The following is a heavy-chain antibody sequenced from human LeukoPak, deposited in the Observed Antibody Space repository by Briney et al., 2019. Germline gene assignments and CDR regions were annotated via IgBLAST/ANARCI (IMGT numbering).Heavy chain of an antibody. D-gene: IGHD2-15*01. CDR1: GSTFSNFA. J-gene: IGHJ6*02. CDR3: ASGWGMAV. V-gene: IGHV3-23*01. CDR2: ISGPGVYT. Sequence: GGSLRLSCAASGSTFSNFAMNWVRQAPGKWLEWVSSISGPGVYTNYADSVKGRFTITRDNSRNTVYLQMNALRAEDTAVYYCASGWGMAVGGQGTTVTVSS.